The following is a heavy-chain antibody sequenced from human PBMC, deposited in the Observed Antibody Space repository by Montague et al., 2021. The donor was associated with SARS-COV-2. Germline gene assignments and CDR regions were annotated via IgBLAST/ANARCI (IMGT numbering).Heavy chain of an antibody. CDR1: GAPISSGDDY. Sequence: SETLSLTCTVSGAPISSGDDYWTWIRQPPGKGLEWIGYMSYSGSAYYSPSLQSRGVISGDTSKSQFSLKLTSVTAADTAMYYCARHRSYYENGFDPWGQGTLVTVSS. D-gene: IGHD3-3*01. V-gene: IGHV4-30-4*01. CDR2: MSYSGSA. J-gene: IGHJ5*02. CDR3: ARHRSYYENGFDP.